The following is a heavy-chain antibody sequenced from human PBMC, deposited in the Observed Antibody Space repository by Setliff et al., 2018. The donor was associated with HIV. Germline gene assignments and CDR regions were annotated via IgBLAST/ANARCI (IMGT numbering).Heavy chain of an antibody. Sequence: GESLKISCIASGFSFNNYYMTWVRQAPGKGLEWLSLMSGINDNTHYADSVKGRFTISRDNSKNTLYLQMNSLRAEDTAVYYCARGVFDYWGQGALVTVSS. CDR1: GFSFNNYY. J-gene: IGHJ4*02. CDR2: MSGINDNT. V-gene: IGHV3-23*01. CDR3: ARGVFDY.